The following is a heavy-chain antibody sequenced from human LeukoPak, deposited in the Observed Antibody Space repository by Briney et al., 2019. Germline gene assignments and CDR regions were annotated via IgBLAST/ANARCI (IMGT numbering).Heavy chain of an antibody. V-gene: IGHV3-30*02. CDR3: ARGGYCSSTSCPRLAY. J-gene: IGHJ4*02. D-gene: IGHD2-2*01. CDR1: GFTFSSYG. CDR2: IRYDGSNK. Sequence: GGSLRLSCAASGFTFSSYGMHWVRQAPGKGLEWVAFIRYDGSNKYYADSVKGRFTISRDNAKNSLYLQMNSLRAEDTAVYYCARGGYCSSTSCPRLAYWGQGTLVTVSS.